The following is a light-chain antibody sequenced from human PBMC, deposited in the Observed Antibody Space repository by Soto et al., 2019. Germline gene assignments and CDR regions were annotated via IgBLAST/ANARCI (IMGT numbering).Light chain of an antibody. Sequence: QSALTQPASVSGSPGQTITISCTGSSSDVGGYNLVSWYQHHPGKAPKLIIYEGSQRPSGVSNRFFGSKSGNTASLTISGLQAEDEADYHCCSYAGSSSYVFGTGTKVTVL. CDR2: EGS. CDR3: CSYAGSSSYV. CDR1: SSDVGGYNL. V-gene: IGLV2-23*01. J-gene: IGLJ1*01.